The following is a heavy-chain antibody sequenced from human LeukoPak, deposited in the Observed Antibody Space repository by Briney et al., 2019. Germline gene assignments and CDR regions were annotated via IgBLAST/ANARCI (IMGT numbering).Heavy chain of an antibody. CDR2: IYPGDSDT. CDR3: ARRYYDFWSGAYYFDY. V-gene: IGHV5-51*01. D-gene: IGHD3-3*01. CDR1: GYSFTNYW. J-gene: IGHJ4*02. Sequence: GESLKISCNGSGYSFTNYWIGWVRQMPGKGLEWMGIIYPGDSDTRYSPSFQGQVTISADKSISTAYLRWSSLKASDTAMYYCARRYYDFWSGAYYFDYWGQGTLVTVSS.